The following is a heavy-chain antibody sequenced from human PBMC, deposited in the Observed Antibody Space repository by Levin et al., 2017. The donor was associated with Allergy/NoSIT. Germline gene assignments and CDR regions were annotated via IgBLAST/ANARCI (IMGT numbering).Heavy chain of an antibody. CDR1: GGSISNYY. J-gene: IGHJ4*02. V-gene: IGHV4-59*08. CDR2: IYYSETESA. D-gene: IGHD2-15*01. Sequence: SETLSLTCTVSGGSISNYYWSWIRQPPGKGLEWIGYIYYSETESANYNPSLKSRITISVDTSKNQFSLKLSSVTAADTAMYYCARHKLGYCSGGSCPYYFDYWGQGILVTVSS. CDR3: ARHKLGYCSGGSCPYYFDY.